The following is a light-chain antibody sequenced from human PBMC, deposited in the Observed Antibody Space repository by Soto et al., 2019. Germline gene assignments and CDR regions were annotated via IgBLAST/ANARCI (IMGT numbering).Light chain of an antibody. Sequence: QSVLTQPPSESGTPGQRVTISCSGRSSNIGSNTVNWYQQLPRTAPKLLIYTNNQRPSGVPDRFSGSKSGTSASLAISGLQSEDEADYYCAAWDDSLNGWVFGGGTKLTVL. V-gene: IGLV1-44*01. CDR3: AAWDDSLNGWV. J-gene: IGLJ3*02. CDR1: SSNIGSNT. CDR2: TNN.